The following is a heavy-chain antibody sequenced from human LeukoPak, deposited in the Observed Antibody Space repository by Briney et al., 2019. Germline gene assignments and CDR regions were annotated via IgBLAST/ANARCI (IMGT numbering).Heavy chain of an antibody. CDR2: IRYDGSNK. V-gene: IGHV3-30*02. J-gene: IGHJ4*02. Sequence: PGGSLRLSCAASGFTFSSYGMHWVRQAPGKGLEWVAFIRYDGSNKYYADSVKGRFTISRDNSKNTLYLQMNSLRAEDTAVCYCAKEDFGDRRFDYWGQGTLVTVSS. CDR3: AKEDFGDRRFDY. D-gene: IGHD3-3*01. CDR1: GFTFSSYG.